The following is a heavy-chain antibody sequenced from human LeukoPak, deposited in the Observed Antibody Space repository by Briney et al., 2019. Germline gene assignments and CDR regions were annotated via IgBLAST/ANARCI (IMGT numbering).Heavy chain of an antibody. J-gene: IGHJ4*02. CDR1: GFTFSSYG. CDR3: ASDRTYYDILTGYSTDDYFDY. V-gene: IGHV3-30*03. Sequence: GGSLRLSCAASGFTFSSYGMHWVRQAPGKGLEWVAVISYDGSNKYYADSVKGRFTIPRDNSKNTLYQQMNSLRAEDTAVYYCASDRTYYDILTGYSTDDYFDYWGQGTLVTVSS. CDR2: ISYDGSNK. D-gene: IGHD3-9*01.